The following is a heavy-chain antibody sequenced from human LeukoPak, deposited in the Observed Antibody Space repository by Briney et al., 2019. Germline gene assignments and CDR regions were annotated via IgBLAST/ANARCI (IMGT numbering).Heavy chain of an antibody. V-gene: IGHV4-39*01. J-gene: IGHJ4*02. CDR2: IYYSGST. D-gene: IGHD2/OR15-2a*01. CDR3: ARHVLSTFIYGYYFDY. CDR1: GGSISSSSYY. Sequence: MPSETLSLTCTVSGGSISSSSYYWGWLRQPPGKGLEWIGSIYYSGSTYYNPSLKSRVTISVDTSKNQFSLKLSSVTAADTAVYYCARHVLSTFIYGYYFDYWGQGTLVTVSS.